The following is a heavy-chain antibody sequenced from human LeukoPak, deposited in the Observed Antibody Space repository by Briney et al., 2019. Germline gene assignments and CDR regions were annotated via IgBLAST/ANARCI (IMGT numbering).Heavy chain of an antibody. Sequence: GGSLRLSCAASGFTFTNYWMTWVRQAPGKRLEWLADIKPDETEKYYIDSVKGRFTISRDNAKNSLFLQMNSLRAEDTAVYYCARDREAVWLRGWYYFDYWGQGTLVTVSS. CDR1: GFTFTNYW. V-gene: IGHV3-7*01. J-gene: IGHJ4*02. D-gene: IGHD5-12*01. CDR2: IKPDETEK. CDR3: ARDREAVWLRGWYYFDY.